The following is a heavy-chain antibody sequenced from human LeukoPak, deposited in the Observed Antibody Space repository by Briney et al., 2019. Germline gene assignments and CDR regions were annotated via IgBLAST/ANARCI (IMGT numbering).Heavy chain of an antibody. Sequence: GGSLRLSCVASGFTFSSYAMSWVRQAPGKGLEWVSAISGSGGSTYYADSVKGRFTISRDNSKNTLYLQMNSLRAEDTAVYYCAKADFQTYYYYMDVWGEGTTVTVSS. CDR3: AKADFQTYYYYMDV. J-gene: IGHJ6*03. V-gene: IGHV3-23*01. CDR2: ISGSGGST. CDR1: GFTFSSYA. D-gene: IGHD3/OR15-3a*01.